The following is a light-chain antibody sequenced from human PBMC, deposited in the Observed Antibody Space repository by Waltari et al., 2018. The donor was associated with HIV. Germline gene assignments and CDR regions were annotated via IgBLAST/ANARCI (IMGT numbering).Light chain of an antibody. CDR2: DKR. V-gene: IGLV1-51*01. CDR3: ATWDSGLSAVV. J-gene: IGLJ2*01. Sequence: QSVLTQPPSVSATPGQKVTISCSGSSSNIGYNYVFWYQQLPGTAPKPLIVDKRKRPSGVPDRFPGSKSGTSATLGITGLQTGDEADYYGATWDSGLSAVVFGGGTKLTVL. CDR1: SSNIGYNY.